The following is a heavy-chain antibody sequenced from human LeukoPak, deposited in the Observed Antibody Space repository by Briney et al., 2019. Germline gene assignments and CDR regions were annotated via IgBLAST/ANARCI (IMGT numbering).Heavy chain of an antibody. CDR1: GFTFSSYS. J-gene: IGHJ4*02. CDR3: ATPLATYYYDSSGYCY. D-gene: IGHD3-22*01. CDR2: ISSSSSYI. Sequence: GGSLRLSCAASGFTFSSYSMTWVRQAPGKGLEWVSSISSSSSYIYYADSVKGRFTISRDNAKNTLYLQMNSLRAEDTAVYYCATPLATYYYDSSGYCYWGQGTLVTVSS. V-gene: IGHV3-21*04.